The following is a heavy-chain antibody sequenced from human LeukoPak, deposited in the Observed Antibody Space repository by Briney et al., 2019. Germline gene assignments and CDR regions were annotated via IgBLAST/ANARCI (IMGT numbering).Heavy chain of an antibody. Sequence: PSETLSLTCAAYGGSFSGYYWSWIRQPPRKGLEWIGEINHSGSTNYNPSLKSRVTISVDTSKNQFSLKLSSVTAADTAVYYCARGRIVVVPAAIRGYYYYGMDVWGQGTTVTVSS. J-gene: IGHJ6*02. D-gene: IGHD2-2*02. V-gene: IGHV4-34*01. CDR1: GGSFSGYY. CDR2: INHSGST. CDR3: ARGRIVVVPAAIRGYYYYGMDV.